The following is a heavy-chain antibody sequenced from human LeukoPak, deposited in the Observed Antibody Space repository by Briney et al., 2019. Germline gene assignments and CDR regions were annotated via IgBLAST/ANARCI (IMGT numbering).Heavy chain of an antibody. D-gene: IGHD2-15*01. CDR2: INHSGST. Sequence: PSETLSLTCAVSGGSFSGYYWSWIRQPPGKGLEWIGEINHSGSTNYNPSLKSRVTISVDTSKNQFSLQLSSVTAADTAVYYCARGPGDIVVVVAATPFDYWGQGTLVTVSS. CDR3: ARGPGDIVVVVAATPFDY. CDR1: GGSFSGYY. V-gene: IGHV4-34*01. J-gene: IGHJ4*02.